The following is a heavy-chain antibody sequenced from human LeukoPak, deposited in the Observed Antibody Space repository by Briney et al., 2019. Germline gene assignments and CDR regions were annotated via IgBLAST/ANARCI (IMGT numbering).Heavy chain of an antibody. D-gene: IGHD3-10*02. J-gene: IGHJ6*04. Sequence: PGGSLRLSCAASGSAFSTSGMNWVRQAPGRGLEWVSYISSSSNFIFYGDSMRGRFTISRDNARNSLYLQMNSLRAEDTAVYYCAELGITMIGGVWGKGTTVTISS. V-gene: IGHV3-21*01. CDR1: GSAFSTSG. CDR2: ISSSSNFI. CDR3: AELGITMIGGV.